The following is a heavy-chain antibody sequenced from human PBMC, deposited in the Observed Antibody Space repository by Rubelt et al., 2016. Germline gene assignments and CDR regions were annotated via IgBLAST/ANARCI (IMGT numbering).Heavy chain of an antibody. J-gene: IGHJ6*02. V-gene: IGHV3-21*01. CDR3: ATRYCSGGSCQRYYGMDV. D-gene: IGHD2-15*01. Sequence: EVQLVESGGGLVQPVGSLRLSCAASGFTFSGYTMNWVRRAPGKGLEWVSSIDTSSTYISYADSWKGRFTISSENAKQSLYLQMTSLRPEDTAVYYCATRYCSGGSCQRYYGMDVWGQGATVTVSS. CDR1: GFTFSGYT. CDR2: IDTSSTYI.